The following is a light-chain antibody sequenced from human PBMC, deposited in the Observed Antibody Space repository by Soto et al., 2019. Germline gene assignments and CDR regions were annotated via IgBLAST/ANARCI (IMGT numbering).Light chain of an antibody. CDR2: AAS. J-gene: IGKJ3*01. Sequence: DIQLTQSPSFLSASVGDRVTITCRASQGISRYLAWYQQKPGKAPMLLIYAASILQSGVPSRFSGTGSGTEFTLTIRSMQPEDFASYYCQQLDSYAFTFGPGTKVDI. CDR3: QQLDSYAFT. CDR1: QGISRY. V-gene: IGKV1-9*01.